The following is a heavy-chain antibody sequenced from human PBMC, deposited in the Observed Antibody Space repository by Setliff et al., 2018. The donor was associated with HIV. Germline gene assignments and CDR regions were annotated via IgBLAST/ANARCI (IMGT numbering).Heavy chain of an antibody. V-gene: IGHV1-2*06. CDR2: INPNSGGT. CDR3: ATDDYNGDSFDN. J-gene: IGHJ4*02. D-gene: IGHD4-4*01. Sequence: ASVKVSCKASGYTFTGYYMHWVRQAPGQGLEWLGRINPNSGGTNYAQEFQGRVTLTRDTSISTAYMEVSNLRSDDTAVYYCATDDYNGDSFDNWGQGTLVTVSS. CDR1: GYTFTGYY.